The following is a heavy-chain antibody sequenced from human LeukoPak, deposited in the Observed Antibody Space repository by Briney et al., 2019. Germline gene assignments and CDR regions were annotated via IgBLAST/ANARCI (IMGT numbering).Heavy chain of an antibody. Sequence: SETLSLTCTVSGGSISSYYWSWIRQPPGKGLEWIGYIYYSGSTNYNPSLKSRVTISVDTSKNQFSLKLSSVTAADTTVYYCASSGYDLAFDIWGQGTMVTVSS. CDR2: IYYSGST. CDR3: ASSGYDLAFDI. V-gene: IGHV4-59*01. D-gene: IGHD5-12*01. CDR1: GGSISSYY. J-gene: IGHJ3*02.